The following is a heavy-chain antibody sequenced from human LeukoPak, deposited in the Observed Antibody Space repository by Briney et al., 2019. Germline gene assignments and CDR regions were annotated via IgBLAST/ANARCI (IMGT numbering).Heavy chain of an antibody. CDR2: IRYDGSNK. CDR3: AKARGSYYEVFDY. CDR1: GFTFSSYG. V-gene: IGHV3-30*02. J-gene: IGHJ4*02. D-gene: IGHD1-26*01. Sequence: GGSLRLSCAASGFTFSSYGMHWVRQAPGKGLEWVAFIRYDGSNKYYADSVKGRFTISRDNSKNTLYLQMNSLRAEDTAVYYCAKARGSYYEVFDYWGQGALVTVSS.